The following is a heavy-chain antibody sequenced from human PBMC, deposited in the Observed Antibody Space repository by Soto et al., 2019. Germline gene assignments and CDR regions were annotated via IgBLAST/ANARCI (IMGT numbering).Heavy chain of an antibody. Sequence: SETLSLTCAVSGGSISSGGYSWSWIRQPPGKGLEWIGYIYHSGSTYYNPSLKSRVTISVDRSKNKFSLKLSSVTAAVKAVFYWARVQARRGQGTLVTVSS. V-gene: IGHV4-30-2*01. CDR2: IYHSGST. D-gene: IGHD1-1*01. J-gene: IGHJ4*02. CDR1: GGSISSGGYS. CDR3: ARVQAR.